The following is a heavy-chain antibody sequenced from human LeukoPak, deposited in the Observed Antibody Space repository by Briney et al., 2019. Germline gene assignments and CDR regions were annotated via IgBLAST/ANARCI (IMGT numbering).Heavy chain of an antibody. CDR3: ARKDIVVVPAAQNWFDP. CDR1: GGSISSYY. CDR2: INHSGST. D-gene: IGHD2-2*01. Sequence: SETLSLTCTVSGGSISSYYWSWIRQPPGKGLEWIGEINHSGSTNYNPSLKSRVTISVDTSKNQFSLKLSSVTAADTAVYYCARKDIVVVPAAQNWFDPWGQGTLVTVSS. V-gene: IGHV4-34*01. J-gene: IGHJ5*02.